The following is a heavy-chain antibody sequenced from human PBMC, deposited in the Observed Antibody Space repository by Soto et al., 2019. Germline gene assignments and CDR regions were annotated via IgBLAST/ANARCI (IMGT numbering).Heavy chain of an antibody. V-gene: IGHV4-61*08. Sequence: SETLSLTCTVSDGSVGSADFHWSWIRQPPGKGLEWIGYIYYTGGTSYNPSLKSRVTISIDTSKNQFSLKLSSVTAADTAIYYCARGPHIGFDPWGQGTLVTVSS. CDR2: IYYTGGT. CDR3: ARGPHIGFDP. CDR1: DGSVGSADFH. J-gene: IGHJ5*02.